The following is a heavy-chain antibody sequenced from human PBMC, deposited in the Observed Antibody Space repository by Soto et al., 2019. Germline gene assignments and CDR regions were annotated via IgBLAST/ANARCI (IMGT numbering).Heavy chain of an antibody. CDR2: ISAYNGNT. D-gene: IGHD3-22*01. V-gene: IGHV1-18*04. CDR3: ASSGLTPHLIVDFDY. Sequence: QVQLVQSGAEVKKPGASVKVSCKASGYTFTSYGISWVRQAPGLGLEWMGWISAYNGNTNYAQKLQGRVTMTTDTSTSTAYMELRILTSDATAVYYCASSGLTPHLIVDFDYWGQGTLVTVSS. J-gene: IGHJ4*02. CDR1: GYTFTSYG.